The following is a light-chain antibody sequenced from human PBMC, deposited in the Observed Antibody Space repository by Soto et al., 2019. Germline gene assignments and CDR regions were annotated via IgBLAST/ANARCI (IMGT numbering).Light chain of an antibody. V-gene: IGKV1-33*01. CDR3: QQYYNLPLT. CDR1: QDITNS. Sequence: DIQMTQSASSLSASVGDRVTITCRASQDITNSLNWYQQIPGKAPKLLIYDVSNLHTGVPSRFTGSGSGTDFSLTISSVQPEDFETYYCQQYYNLPLTFGGGTRVDIK. J-gene: IGKJ4*01. CDR2: DVS.